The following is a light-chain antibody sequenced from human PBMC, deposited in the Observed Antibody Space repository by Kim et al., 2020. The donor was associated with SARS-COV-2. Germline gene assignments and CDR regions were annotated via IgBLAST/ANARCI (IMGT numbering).Light chain of an antibody. J-gene: IGKJ2*01. CDR1: RDIRND. V-gene: IGKV1-6*01. CDR2: SAT. Sequence: ASIGDRVSITCRASRDIRNDLGWYQQKPGETPKLLVYSATNLHTGVPSRFNGSGSGTDFTLTITSLHPEDFATYYCLQDHDFPYIFGQGTKVDIK. CDR3: LQDHDFPYI.